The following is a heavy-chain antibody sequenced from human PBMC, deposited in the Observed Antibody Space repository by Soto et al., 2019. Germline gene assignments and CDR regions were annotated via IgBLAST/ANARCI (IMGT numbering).Heavy chain of an antibody. Sequence: PGGSLRLSCAASGFTFSSYSMNWVRQAPGEGLEWVSSISSSSSYIYYADSVKGRFTISRDNAKNSLYLQMNSLRAEDTAIYYCAKESRRHIWGQGTMVTVSS. CDR2: ISSSSSYI. J-gene: IGHJ3*02. CDR1: GFTFSSYS. CDR3: AKESRRHI. V-gene: IGHV3-21*04.